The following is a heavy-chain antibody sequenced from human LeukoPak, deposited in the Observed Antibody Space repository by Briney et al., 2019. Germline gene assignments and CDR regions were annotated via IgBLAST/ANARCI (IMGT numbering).Heavy chain of an antibody. D-gene: IGHD3-22*01. CDR1: GGSISSRNFY. CDR2: INYSGST. CDR3: ARRTTLDYYDASGYIDQ. V-gene: IGHV4-39*01. J-gene: IGHJ5*02. Sequence: SETLSLTCTVSGGSISSRNFYWGWIRQPPGKGLEWIGSINYSGSTYYNPSLKSRVTLSVDMSKNQFSLRLNSVTAADTAVYFCARRTTLDYYDASGYIDQWGQGTLITVSS.